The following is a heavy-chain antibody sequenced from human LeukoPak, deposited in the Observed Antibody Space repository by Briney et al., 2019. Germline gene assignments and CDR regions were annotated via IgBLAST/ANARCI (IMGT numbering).Heavy chain of an antibody. V-gene: IGHV4-59*13. J-gene: IGHJ4*02. CDR2: ISYSGNT. CDR1: GVSLTSYS. D-gene: IGHD6-13*01. Sequence: SETLSLTCAVSGVSLTSYSWNWIRQPPGKGLEWSGYISYSGNTDYNPSLKSRVTISASPSKNQCSLSLSSVTVADTAVDYCTRDATAYSSSWIAYWGQGTLVTVSS. CDR3: TRDATAYSSSWIAY.